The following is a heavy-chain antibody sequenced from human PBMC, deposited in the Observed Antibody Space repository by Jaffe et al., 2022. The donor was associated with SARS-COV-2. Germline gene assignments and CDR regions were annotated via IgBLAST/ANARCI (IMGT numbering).Heavy chain of an antibody. D-gene: IGHD5-12*01. V-gene: IGHV3-7*01. CDR2: IKQDGSEK. CDR3: ARVQGGWLRWGYYYYGMDV. J-gene: IGHJ6*02. CDR1: GFTFSSYW. Sequence: EVQLVESGGGLVQPGGSLRLSCAASGFTFSSYWMSWVRQAPGKGLEWVANIKQDGSEKYYVDSVKGRFTISRDNAKNSLYLQMNSLRAEDTAVYYCARVQGGWLRWGYYYYGMDVWGQGTTVTVSS.